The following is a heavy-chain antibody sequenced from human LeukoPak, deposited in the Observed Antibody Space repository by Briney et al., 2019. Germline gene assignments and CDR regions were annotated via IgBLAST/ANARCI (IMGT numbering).Heavy chain of an antibody. CDR2: TKQDGSEQ. Sequence: GGSLRLYGAASEFTLSSHWMSWVRQAPGKGLEWVANTKQDGSEQYYVGSVRGRFTISRDNAKNSLYLQMNSLTAEDTAIHYCARESAGGPDYWGQGTLVTVSS. V-gene: IGHV3-7*01. CDR3: ARESAGGPDY. D-gene: IGHD6-19*01. CDR1: EFTLSSHW. J-gene: IGHJ4*02.